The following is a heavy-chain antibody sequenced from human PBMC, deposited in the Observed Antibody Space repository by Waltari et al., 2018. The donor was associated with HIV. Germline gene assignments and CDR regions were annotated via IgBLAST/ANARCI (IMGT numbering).Heavy chain of an antibody. CDR2: IDWDDDK. CDR3: ARSRTYYDITTNYYTGSLQYAMDV. D-gene: IGHD3-9*01. J-gene: IGHJ6*02. Sequence: QVTLRESGPALVKPTQTLTLTCTLSGFSVSFSGMCVSWIRRSPGKALEWLARIDWDDDKYYSTSLKTRLTISKDTSKNQVVLTMTNMDPVDTGTYYCARSRTYYDITTNYYTGSLQYAMDVWGQGTTVTVSS. V-gene: IGHV2-70*15. CDR1: GFSVSFSGMC.